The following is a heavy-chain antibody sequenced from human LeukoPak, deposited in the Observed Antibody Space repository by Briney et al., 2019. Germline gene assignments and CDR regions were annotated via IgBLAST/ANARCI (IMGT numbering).Heavy chain of an antibody. D-gene: IGHD3-22*01. Sequence: SETLSLTCTVPGGSISSGGYYWSWIRQHPGKGLEWIGYIYYSGSTYYNPSLKSRVTISVDTSKNQFSLKLSSVTAADTAVYYCARNWLGDYDSDAFDIWAKGQWSPSLQ. CDR2: IYYSGST. CDR1: GGSISSGGYY. CDR3: ARNWLGDYDSDAFDI. V-gene: IGHV4-31*03. J-gene: IGHJ3*02.